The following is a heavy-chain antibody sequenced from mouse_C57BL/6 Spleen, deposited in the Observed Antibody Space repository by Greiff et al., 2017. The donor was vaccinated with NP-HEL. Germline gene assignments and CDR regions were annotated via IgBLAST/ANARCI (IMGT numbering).Heavy chain of an antibody. CDR3: ARDRDGKETGDYAMDY. CDR2: ISDGGSYT. Sequence: EVQGVESGGGLVKPGGSLKLSCAASGFTFSSYAMSLVRQTPEKRLEWVATISDGGSYTYYPDNVKGRFTISRDNAKNNLYLQMSHLKSEDTAMYYCARDRDGKETGDYAMDYWGQGTSVTVSS. D-gene: IGHD4-1*01. J-gene: IGHJ4*01. CDR1: GFTFSSYA. V-gene: IGHV5-4*01.